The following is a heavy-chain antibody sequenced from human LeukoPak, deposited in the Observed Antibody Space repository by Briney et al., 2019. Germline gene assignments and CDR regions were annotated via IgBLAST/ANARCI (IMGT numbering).Heavy chain of an antibody. D-gene: IGHD3-10*01. CDR3: ASLLGGHGSYFDY. V-gene: IGHV1-69*05. Sequence: GASVKVSCKASGGTFSSYAVSWVRQAPRQGLEWMGRIIPIFGTANYAQKFQGRVTITTDESTSTAYMELSSLRSEDTAVYYCASLLGGHGSYFDYWGQGTLVTVSS. CDR2: IIPIFGTA. CDR1: GGTFSSYA. J-gene: IGHJ4*02.